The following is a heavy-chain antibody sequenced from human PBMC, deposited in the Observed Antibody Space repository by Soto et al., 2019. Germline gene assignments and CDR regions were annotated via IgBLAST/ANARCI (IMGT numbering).Heavy chain of an antibody. CDR1: GGSISTGSYY. CDR2: VYYSGSS. J-gene: IGHJ5*02. Sequence: QLQLQESGPGLVKPSETLSLTCTVSGGSISTGSYYWGWIRQPPGKGLEWIGSVYYSGSSYYNPSLKSRVTISVDTSKNQFSLKLSSVTAADTAVYYCASGVCSGGGCYLYHNWFDPWGQGTLVTVSS. V-gene: IGHV4-39*01. CDR3: ASGVCSGGGCYLYHNWFDP. D-gene: IGHD2-15*01.